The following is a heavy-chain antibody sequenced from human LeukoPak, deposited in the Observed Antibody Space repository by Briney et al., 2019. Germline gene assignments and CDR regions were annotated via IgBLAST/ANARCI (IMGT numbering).Heavy chain of an antibody. D-gene: IGHD3-9*01. J-gene: IGHJ6*03. CDR2: ISGSGGST. V-gene: IGHV3-23*01. CDR1: GFTFSSYW. CDR3: AKDADYDILTGYYNALFRPYYYYYMDA. Sequence: PGGSLRLSCAASGFTFSSYWMSWVRQAPGKGLEWVSAISGSGGSTYYADSVKGRFTISRDNSKNTLYLQMNSLRAEDTAVYYCAKDADYDILTGYYNALFRPYYYYYMDAWGKGTTVTISS.